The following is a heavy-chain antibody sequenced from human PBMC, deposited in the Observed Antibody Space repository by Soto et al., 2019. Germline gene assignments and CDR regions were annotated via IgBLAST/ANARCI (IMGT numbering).Heavy chain of an antibody. CDR1: GFTFSSYA. CDR2: ISGSGGYT. D-gene: IGHD2-15*01. V-gene: IGHV3-23*01. CDR3: GRDFLGYCSGGSFYEFDY. Sequence: PGGSLRLSCSASGFTFSSYAMHWVRQAPGKGLEWVSAISGSGGYTYYADSVKGRFTISRDNSKNPLFLQMNSLRAEDTATHYFGRDFLGYCSGGSFYEFDYWGQGTLVTVSS. J-gene: IGHJ4*02.